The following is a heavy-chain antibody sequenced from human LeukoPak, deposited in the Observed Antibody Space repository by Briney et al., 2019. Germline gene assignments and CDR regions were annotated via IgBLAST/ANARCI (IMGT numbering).Heavy chain of an antibody. CDR1: GYSFTSYW. CDR2: IYPGDSDT. D-gene: IGHD3-22*01. CDR3: ARARHDSSGYYRFDY. J-gene: IGHJ4*02. V-gene: IGHV5-51*01. Sequence: GESLQISCKGSGYSFTSYWIGWVRQVPGKGLEWMGIIYPGDSDTRYSPSFQGQVTISADKSISTAYLQWSSLKASDTAMYYCARARHDSSGYYRFDYWGQGTLVTV.